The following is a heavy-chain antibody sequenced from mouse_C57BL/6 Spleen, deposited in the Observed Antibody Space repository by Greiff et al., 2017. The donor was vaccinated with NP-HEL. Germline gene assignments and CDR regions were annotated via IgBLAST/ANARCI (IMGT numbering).Heavy chain of an antibody. Sequence: EVQLVESGGGLVQPKGSLKLSCAASGFSFNTYAMNWVRQAPGKGLEWVARIRSKSNNYATYYADSVKDRFTISRDDSESMLYLQMNNLKTEDTAMYYCVRHVEGSGYFDYWGQGTTLTVSS. J-gene: IGHJ2*01. CDR1: GFSFNTYA. CDR3: VRHVEGSGYFDY. V-gene: IGHV10-1*01. CDR2: IRSKSNNYAT. D-gene: IGHD3-2*02.